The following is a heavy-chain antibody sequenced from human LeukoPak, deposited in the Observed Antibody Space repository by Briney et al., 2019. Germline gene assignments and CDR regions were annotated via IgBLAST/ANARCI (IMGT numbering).Heavy chain of an antibody. CDR2: ISAYNGNT. J-gene: IGHJ3*02. CDR3: ARDVYYYDSSGYYYNAFDI. V-gene: IGHV1-18*01. Sequence: GASVKVSCKASGYTFTSYGISWVRQAPGQGLEWMGWISAYNGNTNYAQKLQGRVTMTTDTSTSTAYMELRSLRSDDTAVYYCARDVYYYDSSGYYYNAFDIWGQGTMVTVSS. D-gene: IGHD3-22*01. CDR1: GYTFTSYG.